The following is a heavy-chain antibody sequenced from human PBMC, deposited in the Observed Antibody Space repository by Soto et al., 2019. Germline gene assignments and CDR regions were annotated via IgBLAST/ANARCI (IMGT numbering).Heavy chain of an antibody. CDR3: ASTPRYYYDSSGYYPGADYYHGMDV. V-gene: IGHV4-61*01. Sequence: QVQLQESGPGLVKPSETLSLTCTVSGGSVSSGSYYWRWIRQPPGKGLEWIGYIYYSGSTNYNPSLKSRVTISVDTSKNQFSLKLSSVTAADTAVYYCASTPRYYYDSSGYYPGADYYHGMDVWGQGTTVTVSS. J-gene: IGHJ6*02. CDR1: GGSVSSGSYY. CDR2: IYYSGST. D-gene: IGHD3-22*01.